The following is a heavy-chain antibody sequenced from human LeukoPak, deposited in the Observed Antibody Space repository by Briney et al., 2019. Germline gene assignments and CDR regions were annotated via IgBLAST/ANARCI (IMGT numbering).Heavy chain of an antibody. J-gene: IGHJ4*02. Sequence: PSETLSLTCTVSGGSISSYYWSWIRQPPGKGLEWIGYIYYSGSTNYNPSLKSRVTISVDTSKNQFSLKLSSVTAADTAVYYCASRGGTNFDYWGQGTLVTVSS. CDR1: GGSISSYY. D-gene: IGHD1-1*01. CDR2: IYYSGST. CDR3: ASRGGTNFDY. V-gene: IGHV4-59*01.